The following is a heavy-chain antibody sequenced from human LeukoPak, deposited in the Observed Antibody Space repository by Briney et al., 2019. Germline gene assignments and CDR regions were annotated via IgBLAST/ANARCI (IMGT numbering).Heavy chain of an antibody. CDR3: ARVQGFSYTYDWFDP. V-gene: IGHV4-4*07. CDR1: DDSFSSHY. J-gene: IGHJ5*02. CDR2: LYTSGGT. D-gene: IGHD5-18*01. Sequence: SETLSLTCAVSDDSFSSHYWSWIRQPAGKGLEWIGRLYTSGGTNYNPSLKSRVTMSVDTSKNQFSLSLGSVTAADTAVYYCARVQGFSYTYDWFDPWGLGTLVTVSS.